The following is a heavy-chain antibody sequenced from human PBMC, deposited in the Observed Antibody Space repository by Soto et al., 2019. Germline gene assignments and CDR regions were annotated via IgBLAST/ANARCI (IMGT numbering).Heavy chain of an antibody. V-gene: IGHV3-30*03. CDR1: GFTFSDYA. CDR3: AQGGLQWLATSEFNY. Sequence: VQLVESGGGVVQPGRSLRLSCAASGFTFSDYAMHWVRQAPGKGLEWVAVVSHDGRNTHYADSVKVRFTISRDSSKNTVSLEMTSLRAEDTAGYYCAQGGLQWLATSEFNYWGQGALVTVSS. D-gene: IGHD6-19*01. CDR2: VSHDGRNT. J-gene: IGHJ4*02.